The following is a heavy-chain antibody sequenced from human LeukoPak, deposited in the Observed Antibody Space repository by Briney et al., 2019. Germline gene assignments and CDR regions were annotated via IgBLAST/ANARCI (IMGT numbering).Heavy chain of an antibody. V-gene: IGHV1-69*01. CDR1: GGTFGTFA. Sequence: SVKVSCKASGGTFGTFALSWVRQAPGQGPDWMGGIIPILGTANYAQKFQGRVTITADESTSTAYMELSSLTSEDTAVYYCATSPTGYSPGYWGQGTLVTVSS. CDR3: ATSPTGYSPGY. D-gene: IGHD4-23*01. J-gene: IGHJ4*02. CDR2: IIPILGTA.